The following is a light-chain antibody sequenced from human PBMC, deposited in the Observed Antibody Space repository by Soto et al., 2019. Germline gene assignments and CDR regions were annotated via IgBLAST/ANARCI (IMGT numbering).Light chain of an antibody. CDR2: GAS. V-gene: IGKV1-39*01. CDR3: QQSYSTLRT. CDR1: QSISSY. Sequence: DIQMTQSPSSLSASVRDRVTITCRASQSISSYLNWYQQKPGEAPRLLMYGASSLQSGVPSRFSGSGSGKDFTLTISSLHPEDFATYYCQQSYSTLRTFGQGTKVEIK. J-gene: IGKJ1*01.